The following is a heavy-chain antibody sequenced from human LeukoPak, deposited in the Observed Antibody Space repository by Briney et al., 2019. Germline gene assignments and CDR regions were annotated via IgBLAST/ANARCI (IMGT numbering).Heavy chain of an antibody. CDR2: INHSGST. J-gene: IGHJ3*02. V-gene: IGHV4-34*01. D-gene: IGHD2-21*02. Sequence: SETLSLTCAVYGGSFSGYYWSWIRQPPGKGLEWIGEINHSGSTNYNPSLKSRVTISVDTSKNQFSLKLSSVTAADTAVYYCARGLAYCGGDCYSRDAFDIWGQGTMVTVSS. CDR3: ARGLAYCGGDCYSRDAFDI. CDR1: GGSFSGYY.